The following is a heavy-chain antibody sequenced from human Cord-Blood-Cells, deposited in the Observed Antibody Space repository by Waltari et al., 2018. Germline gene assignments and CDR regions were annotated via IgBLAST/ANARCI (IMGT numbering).Heavy chain of an antibody. CDR1: GFTFSSYR. V-gene: IGHV3-21*01. D-gene: IGHD3-22*01. CDR2: ISSSSSYI. CDR3: ARGGYSPSSAFDI. Sequence: EVQLVESGGGLVKPGGSLRLSCAASGFTFSSYRMHWVRQAPGKGLEWVSSISSSSSYIYYADSVKGRFTISRDNAKNSLYLQMNSLRAEDTAVYYCARGGYSPSSAFDIWGQGTMVTVSS. J-gene: IGHJ3*02.